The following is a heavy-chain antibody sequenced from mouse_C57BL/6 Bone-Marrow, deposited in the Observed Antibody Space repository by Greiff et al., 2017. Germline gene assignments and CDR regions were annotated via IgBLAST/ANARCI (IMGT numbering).Heavy chain of an antibody. CDR3: SSFDGNYFDF. J-gene: IGHJ2*01. CDR1: GVSIEDDY. CDR2: IDPEIGDT. Sequence: VQLKESGDERGRKGEEGTGVGKASGVSIEDDYIHCWKQRPEQGLEWIGWIDPEIGDTEYASKFQGKATITSDTSSNTAYLQLSSLTSEDTAVYYCSSFDGNYFDFWGQGTPLTVAS. V-gene: IGHV14-4*01. D-gene: IGHD2-3*01.